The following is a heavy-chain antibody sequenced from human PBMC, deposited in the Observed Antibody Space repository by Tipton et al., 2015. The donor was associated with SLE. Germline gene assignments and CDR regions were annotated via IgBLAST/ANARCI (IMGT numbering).Heavy chain of an antibody. Sequence: GSLRLSCSASGFSFSTYWVSWVRQAPGKGLEWVAKIRYDARELYSVDSVRGRFTISRDNAKNSLYLQMNSLRVEDTAVYYCTRDSQYIGALMTSWGQGTLVTVSS. CDR3: TRDSQYIGALMTS. CDR2: IRYDAREL. D-gene: IGHD5-12*01. J-gene: IGHJ4*02. V-gene: IGHV3-7*01. CDR1: GFSFSTYW.